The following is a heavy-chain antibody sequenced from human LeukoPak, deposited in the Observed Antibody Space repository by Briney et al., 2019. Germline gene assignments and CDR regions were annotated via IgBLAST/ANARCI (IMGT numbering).Heavy chain of an antibody. V-gene: IGHV1-69*13. CDR2: IIPIFGTA. J-gene: IGHJ4*02. CDR3: AREAGGYYDFWSGSYVDY. CDR1: GGTFISYA. D-gene: IGHD3-3*01. Sequence: GASVKVSCKASGGTFISYAISWVRQAPGQGLEWMGGIIPIFGTANYAQKFQGRVTITADESTSTAYMELSSLRSEDTAVYYCAREAGGYYDFWSGSYVDYWGQGTLVTVSS.